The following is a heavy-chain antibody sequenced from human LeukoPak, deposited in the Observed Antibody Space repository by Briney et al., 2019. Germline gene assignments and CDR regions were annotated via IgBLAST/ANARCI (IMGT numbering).Heavy chain of an antibody. CDR2: ISYNGISK. V-gene: IGHV3-30*18. CDR3: VKDRAATSYYYYMDV. J-gene: IGHJ6*03. D-gene: IGHD3-10*01. Sequence: GGTLRLSCAASGFTFSGFAMSWIRQAPGKGLEWVAVISYNGISKYYADSVKGRFTISRDNSKDTLYLQLNSLTSEDTAVYYCVKDRAATSYYYYMDVWGKGTTVTVSS. CDR1: GFTFSGFA.